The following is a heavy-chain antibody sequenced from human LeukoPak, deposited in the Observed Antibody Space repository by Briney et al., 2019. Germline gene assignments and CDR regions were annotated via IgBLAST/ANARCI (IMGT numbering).Heavy chain of an antibody. V-gene: IGHV3-48*01. CDR2: ISSSSSTI. CDR1: GFTFSSYS. Sequence: QPGGSLRLSCAASGFTFSSYSMNWVRQAPGKGLEWVSYISSSSSTIYYADSVKGRFTISRDNAKNSLYLQMNSLRAEDTAVYYCLAARDFDYWGQGSLVTVSS. J-gene: IGHJ4*02. D-gene: IGHD6-6*01. CDR3: LAARDFDY.